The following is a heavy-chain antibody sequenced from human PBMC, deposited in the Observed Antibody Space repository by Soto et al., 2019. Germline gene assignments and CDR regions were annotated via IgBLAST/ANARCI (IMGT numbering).Heavy chain of an antibody. J-gene: IGHJ4*02. V-gene: IGHV1-8*01. D-gene: IGHD6-13*01. Sequence: QVQLVQSGAEVKKPGASVKVSCKASGYTFTSYDINWVRQATGQGLEWMGWMNPNSGNTGYAQKFQGIVTMTRNTATSTAYMEPSSLRSEHTALYYCARGNRRSSPFDYWGQGTLVTVSS. CDR3: ARGNRRSSPFDY. CDR2: MNPNSGNT. CDR1: GYTFTSYD.